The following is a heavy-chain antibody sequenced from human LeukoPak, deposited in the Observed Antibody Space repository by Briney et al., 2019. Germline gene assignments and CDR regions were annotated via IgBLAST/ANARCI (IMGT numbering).Heavy chain of an antibody. Sequence: PSETLSLTCAVYGGSFSGYYWSWIRQPPGKGLEWIGEINHSGSTNYNPSLKSRVTISVDTSKNQYSLKLSSVTAADTAVYYCARDPTMVRRWTTYGMDVWGQGTTVTVSS. CDR3: ARDPTMVRRWTTYGMDV. CDR2: INHSGST. J-gene: IGHJ6*02. CDR1: GGSFSGYY. D-gene: IGHD3-10*01. V-gene: IGHV4-34*01.